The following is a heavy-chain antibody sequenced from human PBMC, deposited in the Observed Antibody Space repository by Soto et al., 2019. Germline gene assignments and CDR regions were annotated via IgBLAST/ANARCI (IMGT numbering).Heavy chain of an antibody. CDR2: ISGSGGST. Sequence: VQLLESGGGLVQPGGSLRLSCAASGFTFSSYAMSWVRQAPGKGLEWVSAISGSGGSTYYADSVKGRFTISRDNSKNTLYLQMNSLRAEDTAVYYCAKGAYDFWSGSNSRGDAFDIWGQGTMVTVSS. J-gene: IGHJ3*02. V-gene: IGHV3-23*01. D-gene: IGHD3-3*01. CDR3: AKGAYDFWSGSNSRGDAFDI. CDR1: GFTFSSYA.